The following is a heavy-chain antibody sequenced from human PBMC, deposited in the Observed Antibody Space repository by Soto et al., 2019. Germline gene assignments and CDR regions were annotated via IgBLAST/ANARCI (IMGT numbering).Heavy chain of an antibody. J-gene: IGHJ6*02. CDR1: GYTXTRYG. CDR3: ATNRIIAAAGGYYYYGMDV. V-gene: IGHV1-18*01. D-gene: IGHD6-13*01. CDR2: ISAYNGNT. Sequence: ASVKVSCKASGYTXTRYGISWVRQAPGQGLEWMGWISAYNGNTNYAQKLQGRVTMTTDTSTSTAYMELRSLRSDDTAVYYCATNRIIAAAGGYYYYGMDVWGQGTTVTV.